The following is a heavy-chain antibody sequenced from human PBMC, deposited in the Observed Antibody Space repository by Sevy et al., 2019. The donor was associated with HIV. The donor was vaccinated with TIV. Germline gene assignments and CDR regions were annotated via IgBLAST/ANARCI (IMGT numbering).Heavy chain of an antibody. J-gene: IGHJ4*02. V-gene: IGHV3-23*01. CDR3: ARGGCTKPHDY. CDR2: LSFGCGEI. Sequence: GGSLRLSCAASGFTFSKYSMSWVRQPPGKGLEWVSTLSFGCGEINYADSVKGRFTSSRDNSKSSVYLQMNNLRPEDTAVYYGARGGCTKPHDYWGQGTLVTVSS. D-gene: IGHD2-8*01. CDR1: GFTFSKYS.